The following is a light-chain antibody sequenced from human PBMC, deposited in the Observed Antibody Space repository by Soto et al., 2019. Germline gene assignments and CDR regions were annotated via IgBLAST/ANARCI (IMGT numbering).Light chain of an antibody. CDR3: KQCNAYPLT. J-gene: IGKJ4*01. CDR1: QGISDY. Sequence: DIQLTQSPSFLSASVGDRVTISCRARQGISDYLAWYQQKPGKAPKLLIYGASTLQSGVPSRFTGSASGTEFTLTISSLQPEDFAAYFCKQCNAYPLTCEGGTKLDIK. V-gene: IGKV1-9*01. CDR2: GAS.